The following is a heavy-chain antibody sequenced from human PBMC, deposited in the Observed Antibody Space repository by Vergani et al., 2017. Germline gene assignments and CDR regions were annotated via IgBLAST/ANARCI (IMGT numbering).Heavy chain of an antibody. CDR3: ARDLGYCSSTSCPTPYYYYMDV. D-gene: IGHD2-2*01. Sequence: QVQLQESGPGLVKPSQTLSLTCTVSGGSISSGSYYWSWIRQPAGKGLEWIGEIYHSGSTNYNPSLKSRVTISVDKSKNQFSLKLSSVTAADTAVYYCARDLGYCSSTSCPTPYYYYMDVGGKGTTVTVSS. V-gene: IGHV4-61*02. CDR1: GGSISSGSYY. CDR2: IYHSGST. J-gene: IGHJ6*03.